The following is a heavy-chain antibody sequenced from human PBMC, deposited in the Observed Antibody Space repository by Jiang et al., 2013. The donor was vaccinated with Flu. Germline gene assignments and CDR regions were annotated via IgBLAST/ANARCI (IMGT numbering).Heavy chain of an antibody. CDR3: ARGGYYGSGRTSWFDP. V-gene: IGHV4-59*12. CDR1: GGSISSYY. CDR2: IYYSGST. D-gene: IGHD3-10*01. Sequence: LLKPSETLSLTCTVSGGSISSYYWSWIRQPPGKGLEWIGYIYYSGSTNYNPSLKSRVTISVDTSKNQFSLKLSSVTAADTAVYYCARGGYYGSGRTSWFDPWGQGTLVTVSS. J-gene: IGHJ5*02.